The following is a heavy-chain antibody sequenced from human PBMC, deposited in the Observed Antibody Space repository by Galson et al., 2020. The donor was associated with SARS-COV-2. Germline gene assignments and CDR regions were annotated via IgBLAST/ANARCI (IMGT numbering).Heavy chain of an antibody. CDR2: INPSGGGT. Sequence: ASVKVSCKASGYTFTSYYIHWVRQAPGQGLEWMGIINPSGGGTTYAQKFQGRVTMTRDTSTSTAYMELSSLGSEDTAVYYCARDAQGGNDYNYLLFWGQGTLGAVSS. V-gene: IGHV1-46*01. D-gene: IGHD4-4*01. J-gene: IGHJ4*02. CDR1: GYTFTSYY. CDR3: ARDAQGGNDYNYLLF.